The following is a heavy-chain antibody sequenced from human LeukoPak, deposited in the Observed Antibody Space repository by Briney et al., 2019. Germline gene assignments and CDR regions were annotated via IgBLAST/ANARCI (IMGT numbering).Heavy chain of an antibody. D-gene: IGHD2-2*01. CDR3: ARAGPYIVVVPAATWDYYYYMDV. Sequence: SETLSLTCAVYGGSFSGYYWSWIRQPPGKGLEWIGEINHSGSTNYNPSLKSRVTISVDTSKNQFSLKLSSVTAADTAVYYCARAGPYIVVVPAATWDYYYYMDVWGKGTTVTVSS. CDR1: GGSFSGYY. V-gene: IGHV4-34*01. J-gene: IGHJ6*03. CDR2: INHSGST.